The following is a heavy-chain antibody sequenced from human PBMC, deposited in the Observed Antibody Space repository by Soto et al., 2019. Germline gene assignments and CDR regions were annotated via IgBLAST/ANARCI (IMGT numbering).Heavy chain of an antibody. D-gene: IGHD4-4*01. V-gene: IGHV1-2*02. CDR1: GYTFTGYY. CDR2: INPNSGGT. CDR3: ARTRALHRDESFQH. J-gene: IGHJ1*01. Sequence: GASVKVSCKASGYTFTGYYMHWVRQAPGQGLEWMGWINPNSGGTNYAQKFQGRVTMTRDTSISTAYMELRRLRSDDTAVYYCARTRALHRDESFQHWGQGTLVTVSS.